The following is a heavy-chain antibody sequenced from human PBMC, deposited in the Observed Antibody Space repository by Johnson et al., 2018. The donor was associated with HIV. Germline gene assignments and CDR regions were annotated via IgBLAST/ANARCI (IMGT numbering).Heavy chain of an antibody. V-gene: IGHV3-53*01. CDR2: IYSGGST. CDR1: GFTVSSNY. J-gene: IGHJ3*02. D-gene: IGHD6-13*01. Sequence: VQLVESGVGLIQPGGSLRLSCAASGFTVSSNYMSWVRQAPGKGLEWVSVIYSGGSTYYADSVKGRFTISRDNSKSTLYLQMNSLRAEDTAVYYCARGLLAGNDAFDIWGQGTMVTVSS. CDR3: ARGLLAGNDAFDI.